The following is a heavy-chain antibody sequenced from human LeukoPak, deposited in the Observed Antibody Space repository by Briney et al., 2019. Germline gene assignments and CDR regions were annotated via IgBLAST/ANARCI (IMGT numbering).Heavy chain of an antibody. CDR1: GGSMSSYY. D-gene: IGHD2/OR15-2a*01. CDR2: IYYSGGT. J-gene: IGHJ5*02. CDR3: ARQYYFGSSNWFDP. Sequence: PSETLSLTCTVSGGSMSSYYWSWIRQPPGKGLEWIGYIYYSGGTKYTPSLKGRVTISVDTSDNQVSLRLTSVTAADTAVYYCARQYYFGSSNWFDPWGQGTLVTVSS. V-gene: IGHV4-59*08.